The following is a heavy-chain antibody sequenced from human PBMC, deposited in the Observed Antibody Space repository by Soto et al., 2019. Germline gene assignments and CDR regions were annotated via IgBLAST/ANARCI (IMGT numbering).Heavy chain of an antibody. J-gene: IGHJ5*02. CDR3: ARSQGGYYPLLNWFDP. CDR2: IIPIFGTA. Sequence: QVQLVQSGAEVKKPGSSVKVSCKASGGTFSSYAISWVRQAPGQGLEWMGGIIPIFGTANYGQKFQGRVAITADESKRPAYMELSSLRSEDTAVYYCARSQGGYYPLLNWFDPGGQGTLVTVSS. CDR1: GGTFSSYA. V-gene: IGHV1-69*01. D-gene: IGHD3-22*01.